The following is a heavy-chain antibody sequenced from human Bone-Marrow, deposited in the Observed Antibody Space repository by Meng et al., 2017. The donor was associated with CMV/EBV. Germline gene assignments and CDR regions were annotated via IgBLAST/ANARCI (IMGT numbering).Heavy chain of an antibody. J-gene: IGHJ4*02. CDR2: IYSGGST. CDR1: GFTFNSHS. V-gene: IGHV3-66*02. Sequence: GESLKISCAASGFTFNSHSMNWVRQAPGKGLEWVSVIYSGGSTYYADSVKGRSTISRDNSKNTLYLQMNSLRAEDTAVYYCARVAWELLFDYWGQGTLVTVSS. CDR3: ARVAWELLFDY. D-gene: IGHD1-26*01.